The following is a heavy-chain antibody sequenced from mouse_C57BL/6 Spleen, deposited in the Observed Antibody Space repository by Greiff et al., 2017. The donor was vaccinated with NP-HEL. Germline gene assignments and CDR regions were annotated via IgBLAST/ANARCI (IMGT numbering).Heavy chain of an antibody. Sequence: QVQLKESGPGILQSSQTLSLTCSFSGFSLSTSGMGVSWIRQPSGKGLEWLAHIYWDDDKRYNPSLKSRLTISKDTSRNQVFLKITSVDTADTATYYCARRGTYYYGSSYDAMDYWGQGTSVTVSS. D-gene: IGHD1-1*01. J-gene: IGHJ4*01. CDR1: GFSLSTSGMG. CDR2: IYWDDDK. V-gene: IGHV8-12*01. CDR3: ARRGTYYYGSSYDAMDY.